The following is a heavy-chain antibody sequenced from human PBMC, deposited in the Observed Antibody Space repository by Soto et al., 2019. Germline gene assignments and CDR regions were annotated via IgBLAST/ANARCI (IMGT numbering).Heavy chain of an antibody. V-gene: IGHV3-30-3*01. J-gene: IGHJ4*02. CDR1: GFTFSKFA. D-gene: IGHD3-9*01. Sequence: QVHLVESGGGVVQPGTSLRLSCAAAGFTFSKFAMHWVRRAPGKGLEWVALISHDGSEKYYAASVKGRFTISRDNSRNTLFLQMNSLRAEDTAVYYCARDRDEILTGYHDYWGQGTVVTVST. CDR2: ISHDGSEK. CDR3: ARDRDEILTGYHDY.